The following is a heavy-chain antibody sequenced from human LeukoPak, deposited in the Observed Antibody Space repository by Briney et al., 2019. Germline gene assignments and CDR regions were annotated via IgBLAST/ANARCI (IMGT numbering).Heavy chain of an antibody. J-gene: IGHJ5*02. CDR3: AREKSLGYCSGGSCYSERWFDP. CDR2: IYISGST. Sequence: PSETLSLTCTVSGGSISSYYWSWIRQPAGKGLEWIGRIYISGSTNYNPSLKSRVTMSVDTSKNQFSLKLSSVTAADTAVYYCAREKSLGYCSGGSCYSERWFDPWGQGTLVTVSS. D-gene: IGHD2-15*01. V-gene: IGHV4-4*07. CDR1: GGSISSYY.